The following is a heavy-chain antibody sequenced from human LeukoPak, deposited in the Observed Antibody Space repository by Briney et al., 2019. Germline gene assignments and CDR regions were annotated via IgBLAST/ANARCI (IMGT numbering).Heavy chain of an antibody. Sequence: GGSLRLSCAASGFTFSSYSMNWVRQAPGKGLEWVSSISSSSSYIYYADSVKGRFTISRDNAKNTLYLQMNSLRAEDTAVYYCARALFDWGAGSDYWGQGTLVTVSS. CDR2: ISSSSSYI. D-gene: IGHD7-27*01. CDR3: ARALFDWGAGSDY. J-gene: IGHJ4*02. CDR1: GFTFSSYS. V-gene: IGHV3-21*01.